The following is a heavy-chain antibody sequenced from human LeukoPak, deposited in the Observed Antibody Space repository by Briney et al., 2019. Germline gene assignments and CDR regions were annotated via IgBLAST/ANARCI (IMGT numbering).Heavy chain of an antibody. CDR1: GFTSSNNA. CDR2: TSTSGGSA. CDR3: ARYSGSYYYPPAWDL. Sequence: GGSLRLSCAASGFTSSNNAMSWVRQAPGKGLEWFSATSTSGGSAYYADSVKGRFTISRDNSKNTLYLQMDSLRADDTAVYYCARYSGSYYYPPAWDLWGQGTLVTVSS. V-gene: IGHV3-23*01. J-gene: IGHJ4*02. D-gene: IGHD1-26*01.